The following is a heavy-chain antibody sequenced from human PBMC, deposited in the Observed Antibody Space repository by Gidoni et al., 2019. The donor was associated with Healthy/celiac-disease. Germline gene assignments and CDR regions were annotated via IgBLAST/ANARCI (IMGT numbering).Heavy chain of an antibody. D-gene: IGHD2-15*01. Sequence: QVQLVESGGGVVQPGRSLRLSCAASGFTFSSYGMHWVRQAPGKGLAWVAVISYDGSNKYYADSVKGRFTISRDNSKNTLYLQMNSLRAEDTAVYYCAKGGVGGYCSGGSCSIFDYWGQGTLVTVSS. V-gene: IGHV3-30*18. J-gene: IGHJ4*02. CDR1: GFTFSSYG. CDR3: AKGGVGGYCSGGSCSIFDY. CDR2: ISYDGSNK.